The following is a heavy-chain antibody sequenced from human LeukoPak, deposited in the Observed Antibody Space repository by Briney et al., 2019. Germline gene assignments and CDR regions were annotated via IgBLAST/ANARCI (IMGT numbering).Heavy chain of an antibody. CDR3: ARRGAATADYYYYYGMDV. D-gene: IGHD2-15*01. CDR2: ISAYNGNT. CDR1: GGTFSSYA. J-gene: IGHJ6*02. V-gene: IGHV1-18*01. Sequence: GASVKVSCKASGGTFSSYAISWVRQAPGQGLEWMGWISAYNGNTNYAQKLQGRVTMTTDTSTSTAYMELRSLRSDDTAVYYCARRGAATADYYYYYGMDVWGQGTTVTVSS.